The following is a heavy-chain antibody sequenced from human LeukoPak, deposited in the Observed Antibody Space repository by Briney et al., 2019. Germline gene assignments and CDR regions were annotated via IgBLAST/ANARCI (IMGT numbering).Heavy chain of an antibody. J-gene: IGHJ4*02. Sequence: GGTLRLSCVASGFTFSTSGMHWVRQSPGKGLDWVAFIRNDGNKKNYAESVKGRFTISRDNSKNTLYLQMDSLSAEDTAVYYCVKVDTWGQGTLVTVSS. CDR1: GFTFSTSG. CDR2: IRNDGNKK. CDR3: VKVDT. V-gene: IGHV3-30*02. D-gene: IGHD5-18*01.